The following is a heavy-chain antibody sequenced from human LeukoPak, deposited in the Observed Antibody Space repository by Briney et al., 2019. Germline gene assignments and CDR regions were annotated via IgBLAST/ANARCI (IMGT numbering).Heavy chain of an antibody. V-gene: IGHV3-30*03. CDR1: GFTFSSYG. CDR3: TTDKFWGSYRSLFDY. CDR2: ISYDGSNK. D-gene: IGHD3-16*02. J-gene: IGHJ4*02. Sequence: GGSLRLSCAASGFTFSSYGMHWVRQAPGKGLEWVAVISYDGSNKYYADSVKGRFTISRDNSKNTLYLQMNSLKTEDTAVYYCTTDKFWGSYRSLFDYWGQGTLVTVSS.